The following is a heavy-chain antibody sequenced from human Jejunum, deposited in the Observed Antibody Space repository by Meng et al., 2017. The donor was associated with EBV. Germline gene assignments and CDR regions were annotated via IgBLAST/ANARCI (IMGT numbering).Heavy chain of an antibody. V-gene: IGHV1-2*06. CDR1: AYTFAGYY. D-gene: IGHD3-22*01. J-gene: IGHJ4*02. CDR2: INPNSGGA. CDR3: ARDYSDSSRQGY. Sequence: VQRVRSWAEVKKPGASVKVSCMASAYTFAGYYMHWVRQAPGQGLEWMGRINPNSGGANYAQKFQGRVTMTRDTSITTAYMELSRLGSDDTAVYYCARDYSDSSRQGYWGQGTLVTVSS.